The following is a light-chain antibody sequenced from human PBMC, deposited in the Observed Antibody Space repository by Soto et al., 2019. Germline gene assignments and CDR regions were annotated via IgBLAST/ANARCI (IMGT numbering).Light chain of an antibody. J-gene: IGKJ2*01. CDR1: QSLVSSDGNTF. CDR2: KVS. V-gene: IGKV2-30*01. Sequence: DVVMTQSPLSMPVTLGQPASISCSSSQSLVSSDGNTFLNWFQQRQGQSPRRLIYKVSNRDSGVPDRFSGSEPDTDFTLKISRVEAEDVGVYYCMQGTHWPYTFGQGTKLEIK. CDR3: MQGTHWPYT.